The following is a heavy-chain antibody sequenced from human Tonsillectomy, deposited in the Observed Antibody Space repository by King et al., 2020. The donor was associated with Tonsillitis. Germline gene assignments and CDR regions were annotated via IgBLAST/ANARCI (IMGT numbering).Heavy chain of an antibody. D-gene: IGHD5-12*01. Sequence: QLVQSGAEVKKPGASVKVSCKASGYTFTGYYIHWVRQAPGQGLEWMGWINPNSGGTNYAQKFQGRVTMTRDTSISTAYMELSSLGSDDTAVYYCARVAITPLQPYYYGMDVWGQGTTVTVSS. V-gene: IGHV1-2*02. CDR2: INPNSGGT. CDR1: GYTFTGYY. CDR3: ARVAITPLQPYYYGMDV. J-gene: IGHJ6*02.